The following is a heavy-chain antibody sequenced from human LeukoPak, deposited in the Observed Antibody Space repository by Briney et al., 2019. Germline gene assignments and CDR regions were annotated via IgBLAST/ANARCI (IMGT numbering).Heavy chain of an antibody. CDR3: ARLSPIDCTSCYAGPI. J-gene: IGHJ4*02. CDR2: IYTSGST. D-gene: IGHD2-2*01. Sequence: SETLSLTCAVYGGSISSYYWSWIWQPAGKGLEWIGRIYTSGSTNYNPSLKSRVTMSVDTSKNQFSLKLSSVTAADTAVYYCARLSPIDCTSCYAGPIWGQGTLVTVSS. V-gene: IGHV4-59*10. CDR1: GGSISSYY.